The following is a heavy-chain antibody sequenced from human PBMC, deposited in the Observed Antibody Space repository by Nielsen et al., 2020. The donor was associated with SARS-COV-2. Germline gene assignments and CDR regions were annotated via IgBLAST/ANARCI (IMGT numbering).Heavy chain of an antibody. V-gene: IGHV3-30*18. CDR2: ISYDGSNK. D-gene: IGHD6-19*01. CDR3: AKAWKYSSGWYRPGEIDY. Sequence: GGSLRLSCAASGFTFSSYGMHWVRQAPGKGLEWVAVISYDGSNKYYADSVKGRFTISRDDSKNTLYPQMNSLRAEDTAVYYCAKAWKYSSGWYRPGEIDYWGQGTLVTVSS. J-gene: IGHJ4*02. CDR1: GFTFSSYG.